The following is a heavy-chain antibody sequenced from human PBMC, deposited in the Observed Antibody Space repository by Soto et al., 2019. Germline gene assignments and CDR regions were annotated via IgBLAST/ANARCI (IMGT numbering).Heavy chain of an antibody. V-gene: IGHV4-34*01. CDR1: GGSFSGYY. Sequence: SETLSLTCAVYGGSFSGYYWSWIRQPPGKGLEWIGEINHSGSTNYNPSLKSRVTISVDTSKNQFSLKLSSVTAADTAVYYCARYGPWLVRWSFDYWGQGTLVTVSS. CDR2: INHSGST. CDR3: ARYGPWLVRWSFDY. J-gene: IGHJ4*02. D-gene: IGHD6-19*01.